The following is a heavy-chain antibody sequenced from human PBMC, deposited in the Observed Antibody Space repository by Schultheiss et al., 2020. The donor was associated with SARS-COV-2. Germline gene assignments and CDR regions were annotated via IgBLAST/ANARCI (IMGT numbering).Heavy chain of an antibody. CDR2: ISYDVSSK. CDR3: ARDRGSPVVDPNSSGLASRAFDP. J-gene: IGHJ5*02. CDR1: GFTFSSYA. V-gene: IGHV3-30*01. D-gene: IGHD6-19*01. Sequence: GGSLRLSCAASGFTFSSYAMHWVRQAPGKGLEWVAVISYDVSSKYYADSVKGRFTISRDNSKNTLYLQMNSLRAEDTAVYYCARDRGSPVVDPNSSGLASRAFDPWGQGTLVTVSS.